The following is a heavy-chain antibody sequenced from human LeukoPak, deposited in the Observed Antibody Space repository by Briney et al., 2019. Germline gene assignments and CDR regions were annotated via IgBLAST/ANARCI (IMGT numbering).Heavy chain of an antibody. CDR2: FDPEDGET. CDR3: AVYDSSGYYYAFDY. V-gene: IGHV1-24*01. Sequence: ASVKVSCKVSGHTLTELSMHWVRQAPGKGLEWMGGFDPEDGETIYAQKFQGRVTMTEDTSTDTAYMELSSLRSEDTAVYYCAVYDSSGYYYAFDYWGQGTLVTVSS. J-gene: IGHJ4*02. CDR1: GHTLTELS. D-gene: IGHD3-22*01.